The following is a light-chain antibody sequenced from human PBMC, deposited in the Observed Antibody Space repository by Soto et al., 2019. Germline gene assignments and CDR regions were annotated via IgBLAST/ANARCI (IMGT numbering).Light chain of an antibody. V-gene: IGKV1-39*01. Sequence: DIQMTQSPSSLSASVGDRVTITCRASQRISSYLNWYQQKRGKDPKLLIYAASSLQSGVPSRFSGSGSGTDFTLTISSLQPEDFATYYCQQSYSTWWTFGEGTKVEIK. CDR1: QRISSY. CDR3: QQSYSTWWT. CDR2: AAS. J-gene: IGKJ1*01.